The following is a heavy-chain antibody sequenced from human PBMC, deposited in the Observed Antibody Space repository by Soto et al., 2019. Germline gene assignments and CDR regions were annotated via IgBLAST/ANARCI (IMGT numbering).Heavy chain of an antibody. J-gene: IGHJ4*02. CDR2: IKSKTSGETA. V-gene: IGHV3-15*01. D-gene: IGHD3-10*01. CDR1: GFFFEPAW. Sequence: EVQLVESGGGFVKPGGSLRLSCAASGFFFEPAWMSWVRLAPGKGLEWGARIKSKTSGETAAYGAPVKGRVTISRDDSTQTVYLEMKSLKSEDTAVYYCSAEDSARGFGEIDYWGRGDLVTVPS. CDR3: SAEDSARGFGEIDY.